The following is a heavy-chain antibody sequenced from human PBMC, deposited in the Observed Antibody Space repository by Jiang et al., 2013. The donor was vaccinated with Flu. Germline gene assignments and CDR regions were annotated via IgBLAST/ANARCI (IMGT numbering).Heavy chain of an antibody. CDR3: AKIPDFFWSGQRKGAYFDY. J-gene: IGHJ4*02. V-gene: IGHV3-23*01. CDR1: GFTFSSYA. CDR2: ISGSGGST. D-gene: IGHD3-3*01. Sequence: VQLLESGGGLVQPGGSLRLSCAASGFTFSSYAMSWVRQAPGKGLEWVSAISGSGGSTYYADSVKGRFTISRDNSKNTLYLQMNSLRAEDTAVYYCAKIPDFFWSGQRKGAYFDYWGQGTLV.